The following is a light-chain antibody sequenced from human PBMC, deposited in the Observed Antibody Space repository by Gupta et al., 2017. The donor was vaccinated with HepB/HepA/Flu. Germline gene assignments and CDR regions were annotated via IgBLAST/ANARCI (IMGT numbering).Light chain of an antibody. CDR1: SSDY. Sequence: QSALTQPASVHGSLGPSITISCTGTSSDYVSWYQQYPGKAPKLMISDVSNRPSGVSNRFSGSKSGNTASLTISGLQSEDEADYYCSSYTTTSTRVIFGGGTALTVL. CDR3: SSYTTTSTRVI. CDR2: DVS. V-gene: IGLV2-14*03. J-gene: IGLJ2*01.